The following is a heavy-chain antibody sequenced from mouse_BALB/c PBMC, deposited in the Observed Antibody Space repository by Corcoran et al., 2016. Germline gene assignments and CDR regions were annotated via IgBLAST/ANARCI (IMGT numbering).Heavy chain of an antibody. CDR3: ARYAVYAMDY. Sequence: QVQLQQSGAELVRPGTSVKVSCKASGYAFTNYLIEWVKQRPGQGLEWIGVINPGSGGTNYNEKFKGKATLTADKSSSTAYMQLSSLTSDDSAVYFCARYAVYAMDYWGQGTSVTVSS. J-gene: IGHJ4*01. CDR2: INPGSGGT. CDR1: GYAFTNYL. V-gene: IGHV1-54*01.